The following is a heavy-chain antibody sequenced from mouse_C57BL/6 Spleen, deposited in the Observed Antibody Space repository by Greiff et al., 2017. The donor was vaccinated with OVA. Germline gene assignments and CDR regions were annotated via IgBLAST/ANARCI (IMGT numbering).Heavy chain of an antibody. CDR3: ARGGTEDY. J-gene: IGHJ4*01. D-gene: IGHD3-3*01. Sequence: QVQLQQPGAELVKPGASVKLSCKASGYTFTSYWMQWVKQRPGQGLEWIGEIDPSDSYTNYNQKFKGKATLTVDTSSSTAYMQLSSLTSEDSAVYYCARGGTEDYWGQGTSVTVSS. V-gene: IGHV1-50*01. CDR2: IDPSDSYT. CDR1: GYTFTSYW.